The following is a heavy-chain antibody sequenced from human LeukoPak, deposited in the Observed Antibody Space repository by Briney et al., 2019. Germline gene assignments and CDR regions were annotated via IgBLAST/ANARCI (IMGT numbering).Heavy chain of an antibody. Sequence: GRSLRLSCAASGFTFSSYAMHWVRQAPGKGLEWVALISYDASNKYYADSVKGRFTISRDNSENTLYLQMNSLRAEDTAVYYWARATNYYYDSSGYAPDFDYWGQGTLVTVSS. CDR3: ARATNYYYDSSGYAPDFDY. J-gene: IGHJ4*02. CDR1: GFTFSSYA. D-gene: IGHD3-22*01. V-gene: IGHV3-30*04. CDR2: ISYDASNK.